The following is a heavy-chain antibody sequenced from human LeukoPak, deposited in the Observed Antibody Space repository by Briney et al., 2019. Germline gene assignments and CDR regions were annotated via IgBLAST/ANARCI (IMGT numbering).Heavy chain of an antibody. V-gene: IGHV1-69*04. J-gene: IGHJ4*02. CDR3: ARDAEGGDTAMVPFDY. D-gene: IGHD5-18*01. Sequence: SVKVSCKASGGTFSSYTISWVRQAPGQGLGWMGRIIPILGIANYAQKFQGRVTITADKSTSTAYMELSSLRSEDTAVYYRARDAEGGDTAMVPFDYWGQGTLVTVSS. CDR2: IIPILGIA. CDR1: GGTFSSYT.